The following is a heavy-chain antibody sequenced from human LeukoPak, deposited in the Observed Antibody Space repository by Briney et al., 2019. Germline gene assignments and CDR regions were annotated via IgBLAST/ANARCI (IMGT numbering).Heavy chain of an antibody. Sequence: PGGSLRLSCAASGFTFSSYWMHWVRQAPGKGLVWVSRINSDGSSTSYADSVKGRFTISRDNAKNTLYLQMNSLRAEDTAVYYCARGDYDILTGYYKDYFDYWGQGTLVTVSS. CDR3: ARGDYDILTGYYKDYFDY. J-gene: IGHJ4*02. CDR2: INSDGSST. CDR1: GFTFSSYW. D-gene: IGHD3-9*01. V-gene: IGHV3-74*01.